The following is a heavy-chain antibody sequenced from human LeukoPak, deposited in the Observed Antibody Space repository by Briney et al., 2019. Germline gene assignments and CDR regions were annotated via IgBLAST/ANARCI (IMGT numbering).Heavy chain of an antibody. CDR2: IYPGGGST. CDR1: GYTFTGYY. V-gene: IGHV1-46*01. D-gene: IGHD2-8*01. J-gene: IGHJ4*02. Sequence: GASVKVSCKASGYTFTGYYVHWVRQAPGRGLEWMGIIYPGGGSTSYAQKFQGRVTMTRDMSTSTVYMELSSLRSEDTAVYYCARDNDFDYWGQGTLVTVSS. CDR3: ARDNDFDY.